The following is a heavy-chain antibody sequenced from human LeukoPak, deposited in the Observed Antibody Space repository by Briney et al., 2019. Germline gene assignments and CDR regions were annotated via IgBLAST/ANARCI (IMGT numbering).Heavy chain of an antibody. CDR1: GGTFSSYA. Sequence: ASVKVSCKASGGTFSSYAISWVRQAPGQGLEWMGRIIPILGIANYAQKFQGRVTITADKSTSTAYMELSSLRSEDTAVYYCARDPRRPYCGGDCKRGFFGWFDPWGQGTLITVSS. CDR3: ARDPRRPYCGGDCKRGFFGWFDP. D-gene: IGHD2-21*02. CDR2: IIPILGIA. V-gene: IGHV1-69*04. J-gene: IGHJ5*02.